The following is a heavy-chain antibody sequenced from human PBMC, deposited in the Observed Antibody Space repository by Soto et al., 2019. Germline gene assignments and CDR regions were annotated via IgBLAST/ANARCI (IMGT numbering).Heavy chain of an antibody. CDR3: AKDRRSSGSDGMDV. D-gene: IGHD3-22*01. V-gene: IGHV3-9*01. J-gene: IGHJ6*02. CDR2: ISWNSGSI. CDR1: GFTFDDYA. Sequence: EVQLVESGGDLVQPGRSLRVSCAASGFTFDDYAMHWVRQPPGKGLEWVSGISWNSGSIGYAGSVKGRFTISRDNSKNSLYLQMNSLRAEDTALYYCAKDRRSSGSDGMDVWGQGTTVTVSS.